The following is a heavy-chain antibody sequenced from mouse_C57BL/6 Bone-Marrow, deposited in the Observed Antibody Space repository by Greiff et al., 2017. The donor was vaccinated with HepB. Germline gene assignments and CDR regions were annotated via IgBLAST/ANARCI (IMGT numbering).Heavy chain of an antibody. J-gene: IGHJ3*01. CDR1: GYAFSSSW. Sequence: VKLMESGPELVKPGASVKISCKASGYAFSSSWMNWVKQRPGKGLEWIGRIYPGDGDTNYNGKFKGKATLTADKSSSTAYMQLSSLTSEDSAVYFCARSAIYDGYYGFAYWGQGTLVTVSA. CDR3: ARSAIYDGYYGFAY. D-gene: IGHD2-3*01. V-gene: IGHV1-82*01. CDR2: IYPGDGDT.